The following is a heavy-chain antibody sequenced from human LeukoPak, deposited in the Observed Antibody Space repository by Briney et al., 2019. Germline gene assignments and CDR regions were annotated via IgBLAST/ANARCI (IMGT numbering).Heavy chain of an antibody. CDR1: GFTFSSSA. CDR3: ARVKCSGGSCYSYYYYGMDV. V-gene: IGHV3-30-3*01. Sequence: GGSLRLSCAASGFTFSSSAMSWVRQVPGKGLEWVAVISYDGSNKYYADSVKGRFTISRDNSKNTLYLQMNSLRAEDTAVYYCARVKCSGGSCYSYYYYGMDVWGQGTTVTVSS. J-gene: IGHJ6*02. D-gene: IGHD2-15*01. CDR2: ISYDGSNK.